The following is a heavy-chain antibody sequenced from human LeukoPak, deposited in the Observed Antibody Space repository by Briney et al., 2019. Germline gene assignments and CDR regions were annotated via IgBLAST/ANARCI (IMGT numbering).Heavy chain of an antibody. CDR3: ARLGYCTNGVCYEGAFDI. Sequence: GESLKISCKASGYSFTNYWIGWVRQMPGKGLEWMGIIYPGDSDTRYSPSFQGQVTISADKSISTAYLQWSSLKASDTAMYYCARLGYCTNGVCYEGAFDIWGQGTMVTVSS. V-gene: IGHV5-51*01. D-gene: IGHD2-8*01. J-gene: IGHJ3*02. CDR1: GYSFTNYW. CDR2: IYPGDSDT.